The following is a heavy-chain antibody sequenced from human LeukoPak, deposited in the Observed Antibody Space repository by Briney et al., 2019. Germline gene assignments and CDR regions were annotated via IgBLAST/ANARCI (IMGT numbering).Heavy chain of an antibody. CDR3: ARHGRGAAAHPTFDY. D-gene: IGHD2-2*01. V-gene: IGHV4-39*01. Sequence: SETLSLTCTVSGGSISSSSYYWGWIRQPPVKGLEWIGSIYYSGSTYYNPPRKSRVTISVDTSMNEFALTLSCGNAADMAVYYCARHGRGAAAHPTFDYWGQGTLVTVSS. CDR1: GGSISSSSYY. J-gene: IGHJ4*02. CDR2: IYYSGST.